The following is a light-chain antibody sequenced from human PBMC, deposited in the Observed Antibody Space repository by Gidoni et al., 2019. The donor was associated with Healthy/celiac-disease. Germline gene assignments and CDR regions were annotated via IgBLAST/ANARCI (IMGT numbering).Light chain of an antibody. J-gene: IGKJ2*01. CDR1: QRISSY. V-gene: IGKV1-39*01. CDR3: QQSYSTPHT. Sequence: DLQITRSPSSLSASVGDRVTITCRASQRISSYLNWYQQKPGKAPKLLIYAASSVQSGVPSRFGGSGSGTDFTLTISSLQPEDFATYYCQQSYSTPHTFGQGTKVEIK. CDR2: AAS.